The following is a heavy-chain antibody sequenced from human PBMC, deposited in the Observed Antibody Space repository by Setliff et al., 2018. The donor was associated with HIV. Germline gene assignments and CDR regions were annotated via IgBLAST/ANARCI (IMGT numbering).Heavy chain of an antibody. V-gene: IGHV4-61*02. D-gene: IGHD1-1*01. CDR3: ARDFKRYNSPCRFDP. CDR2: INTSGTT. Sequence: SETLSLTCSVSGGSISSATYYWNWIRQPAGRALEWIGRINTSGTTIYSPSLKSRVTISLEKSNNQFSLKLSSVTAADTAVYYCARDFKRYNSPCRFDPWGQGSLVTVSS. J-gene: IGHJ5*02. CDR1: GGSISSATYY.